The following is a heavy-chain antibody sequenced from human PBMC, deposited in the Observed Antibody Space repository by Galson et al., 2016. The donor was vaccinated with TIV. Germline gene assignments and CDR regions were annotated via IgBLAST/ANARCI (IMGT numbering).Heavy chain of an antibody. CDR2: TYYRSRWYN. D-gene: IGHD3-10*01. V-gene: IGHV6-1*01. CDR3: ARAMREGLLSPPWHFDY. J-gene: IGHJ4*02. CDR1: GDSVSSDSAT. Sequence: CAISGDSVSSDSATWNWIRQSPSRGLEWLGRTYYRSRWYNDYTVSLKSRLTIIPGTSKNQFSLQLNSGTPEDTAVYFCARAMREGLLSPPWHFDYWGQGILVTVSS.